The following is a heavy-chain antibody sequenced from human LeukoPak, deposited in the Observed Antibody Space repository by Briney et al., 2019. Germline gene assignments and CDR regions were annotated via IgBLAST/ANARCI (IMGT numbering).Heavy chain of an antibody. V-gene: IGHV3-23*01. CDR2: VSGHASFT. CDR1: GFTFSNYA. J-gene: IGHJ3*01. Sequence: GGSLTLSCVASGFTFSNYAMVWVRQVPGKGMEWVSGVSGHASFTYYADSVKGRFTIARDNSRNTLFLQMNSLRVEDTAVYYCAKDRLDRLRSPDVFDVWGQGTLVTVSS. D-gene: IGHD1-1*01. CDR3: AKDRLDRLRSPDVFDV.